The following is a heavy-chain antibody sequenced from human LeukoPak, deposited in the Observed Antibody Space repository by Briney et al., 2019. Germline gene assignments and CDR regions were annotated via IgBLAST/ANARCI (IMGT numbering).Heavy chain of an antibody. Sequence: GASVKVSCKASGYTFTGYYMHWVRQAPGQGLEWMGLINPNSGGTNYAQKFQGRVTMTRDTSISTAYMELSRLRSDDTAVYYCARSPVVVIATGKMNWFDPWGQGTLVTVSS. V-gene: IGHV1-2*02. CDR1: GYTFTGYY. CDR2: INPNSGGT. J-gene: IGHJ5*02. CDR3: ARSPVVVIATGKMNWFDP. D-gene: IGHD3-22*01.